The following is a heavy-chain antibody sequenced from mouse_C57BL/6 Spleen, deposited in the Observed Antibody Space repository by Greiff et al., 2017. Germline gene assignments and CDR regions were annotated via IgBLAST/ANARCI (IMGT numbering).Heavy chain of an antibody. CDR3: AILLGYAMDY. CDR2: IYPGSGNT. Sequence: VQGVESGAELVRPGASVKLSCKASGYTFTDYYINWVKQRPGQGLEWIARIYPGSGNTYYNEKFKGKATLTAEKSSSTAYMQLSSLTSEDSAVYFCAILLGYAMDYWGQGTSVTVSS. J-gene: IGHJ4*01. V-gene: IGHV1-76*01. D-gene: IGHD2-1*01. CDR1: GYTFTDYY.